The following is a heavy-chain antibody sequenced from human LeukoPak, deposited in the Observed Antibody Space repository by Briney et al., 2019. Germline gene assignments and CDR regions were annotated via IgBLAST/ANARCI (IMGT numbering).Heavy chain of an antibody. Sequence: GASVKVSCKASGYTFTSYDINWVRQATGQGLEWMGWMNPNSGNTGYAQKFQGRVTITRNTSISTAYMELSSLRSEDTAVYYCARGDTAMVDVYYYMDVWGKGTTVTVSS. CDR1: GYTFTSYD. J-gene: IGHJ6*03. CDR2: MNPNSGNT. V-gene: IGHV1-8*03. D-gene: IGHD5-18*01. CDR3: ARGDTAMVDVYYYMDV.